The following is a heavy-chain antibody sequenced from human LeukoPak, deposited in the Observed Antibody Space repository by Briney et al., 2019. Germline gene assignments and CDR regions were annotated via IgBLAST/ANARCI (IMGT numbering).Heavy chain of an antibody. D-gene: IGHD4-23*01. CDR2: ISSSGSTI. CDR1: GFTFSDYY. CDR3: AVAGGNLWAYYMDV. V-gene: IGHV3-11*04. J-gene: IGHJ6*03. Sequence: GGSRRLSCAASGFTFSDYYMSWIRQAPGKGLEWVSYISSSGSTIYYADSVKGRFTISRDNAKNSLYLQMNSLRAEDTAVYYCAVAGGNLWAYYMDVWGKGTTVTISS.